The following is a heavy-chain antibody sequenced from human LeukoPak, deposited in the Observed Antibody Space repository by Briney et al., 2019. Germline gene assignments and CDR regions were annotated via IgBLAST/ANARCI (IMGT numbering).Heavy chain of an antibody. CDR3: AREGVGATANFDY. CDR2: ISSSSYI. Sequence: GSLRLSCAASGFTFSSYSMNWVRQAPGKGLEWVSSISSSSYIYYADSVKGRFTISRDNAKNSLYLQMNSLRAEDTAVYYCAREGVGATANFDYWGQGTLVTVSS. D-gene: IGHD1-26*01. CDR1: GFTFSSYS. V-gene: IGHV3-21*01. J-gene: IGHJ4*02.